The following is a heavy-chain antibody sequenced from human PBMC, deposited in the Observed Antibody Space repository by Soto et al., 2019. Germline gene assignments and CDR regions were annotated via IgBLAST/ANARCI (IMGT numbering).Heavy chain of an antibody. CDR3: AKAEDYDILTGPLALRGYYYGMDV. J-gene: IGHJ6*02. CDR1: QFTLSKHG. CDR2: ISYDGSNK. Sequence: SPGLSCAASQFTLSKHGMHWARQAPGKGLEWVAVISYDGSNKYYADSVKGRFTISRDNSKNTLYLQMNSLRAEDTAVYYCAKAEDYDILTGPLALRGYYYGMDVWGQGTTVTVSS. D-gene: IGHD3-9*01. V-gene: IGHV3-30*18.